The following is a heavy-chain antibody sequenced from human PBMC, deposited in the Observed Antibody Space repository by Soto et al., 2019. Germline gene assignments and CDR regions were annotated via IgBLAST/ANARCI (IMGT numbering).Heavy chain of an antibody. J-gene: IGHJ4*02. CDR2: IWYDGSNK. CDR3: ARDFWPFRTTAFDY. Sequence: QVQLVESGGGVVQPGRSLSLSCAACGFTFSSYGMHWVRQAPGKGREWVAVIWYDGSNKYYADSVKGRFTISRDNSKNSLYLQINSHNAEPTAVYYCARDFWPFRTTAFDYWGQGTLVTVSS. V-gene: IGHV3-33*01. D-gene: IGHD4-4*01. CDR1: GFTFSSYG.